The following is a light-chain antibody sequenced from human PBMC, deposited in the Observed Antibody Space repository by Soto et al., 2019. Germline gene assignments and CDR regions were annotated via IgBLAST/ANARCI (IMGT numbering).Light chain of an antibody. CDR1: SSDVGSYNL. CDR3: CSYARTSTYV. V-gene: IGLV2-23*01. J-gene: IGLJ1*01. Sequence: LTQPASVSGSPGQSITISCTGTSSDVGSYNLVSWYQQHPGKAPKLVIYEDNKRPSGVSNRFSVSKSGYTASLTISGLQAEDEADYYCCSYARTSTYVFGSGTKVTVL. CDR2: EDN.